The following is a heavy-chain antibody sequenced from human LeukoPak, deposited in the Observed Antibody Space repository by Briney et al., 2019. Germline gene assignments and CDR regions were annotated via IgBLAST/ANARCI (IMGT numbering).Heavy chain of an antibody. V-gene: IGHV3-11*01. Sequence: GGSLRLSCAASGFTFSDYHMNWIRRAPGKGLEWISYISSSGSITYYADSVKGRFTISRDNAKNSVYLQMNSLRAEDTAVYYCATGYSYGYSGAFDIWGQGTMVTVSS. CDR2: ISSSGSIT. J-gene: IGHJ3*02. D-gene: IGHD5-18*01. CDR3: ATGYSYGYSGAFDI. CDR1: GFTFSDYH.